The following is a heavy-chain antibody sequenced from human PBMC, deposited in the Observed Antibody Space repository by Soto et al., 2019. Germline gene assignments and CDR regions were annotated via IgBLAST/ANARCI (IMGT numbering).Heavy chain of an antibody. CDR2: ISGSGGST. V-gene: IGHV3-23*01. CDR1: GFTFTHR. CDR3: AKRVDYDILTGYVLD. J-gene: IGHJ4*02. Sequence: GGSLRLSCEASGFTFTHRMSWVRQAPGKGLEWVSAISGSGGSTYYADSVKGRFTISRDNSKNTLYLQMNSLRAEDTAVYYCAKRVDYDILTGYVLDWGQGTLVTVSS. D-gene: IGHD3-9*01.